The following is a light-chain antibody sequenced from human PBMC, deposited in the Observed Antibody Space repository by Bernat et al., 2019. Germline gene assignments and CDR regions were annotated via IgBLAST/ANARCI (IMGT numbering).Light chain of an antibody. Sequence: DIQMTQSPSTLSASVGDRVTITCRASQSISSWLAWYQQKPGKAPKLLIYKASNLESGVPSRFSGSGSGTEFTLTINSLQSEDFATYYCQQYETYSPVTFGQGTRLEIK. V-gene: IGKV1-5*03. J-gene: IGKJ5*01. CDR3: QQYETYSPVT. CDR1: QSISSW. CDR2: KAS.